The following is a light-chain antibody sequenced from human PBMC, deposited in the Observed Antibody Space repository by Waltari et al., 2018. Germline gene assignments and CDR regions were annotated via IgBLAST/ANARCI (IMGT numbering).Light chain of an antibody. CDR3: QQYYTTPYT. V-gene: IGKV4-1*01. J-gene: IGKJ2*01. Sequence: DIVMTQSPDSLGVSLGERAPINCKSSPSVLYSSNSRNCLAWFQQRPGQPPKLLIYWASTRESGVPDRFSGSGSGTDFTLTISSLQAEDVAIYYCQQYYTTPYTFGQGTKLDIK. CDR2: WAS. CDR1: PSVLYSSNSRNC.